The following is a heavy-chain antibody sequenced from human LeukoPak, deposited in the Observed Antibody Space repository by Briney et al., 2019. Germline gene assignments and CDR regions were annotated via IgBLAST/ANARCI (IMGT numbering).Heavy chain of an antibody. CDR2: ISAYNGKT. Sequence: ASVKVSCKASGYTFSSYGVSWVRQAPGQGLEWMGWISAYNGKTNYAQKLQGRVTMTTDTSPSTAYMQLRSLRSDDTAVYYCARAGSITIFGVVVAHNWFDPWGQGTLVTVSS. CDR1: GYTFSSYG. CDR3: ARAGSITIFGVVVAHNWFDP. J-gene: IGHJ5*02. D-gene: IGHD3-3*01. V-gene: IGHV1-18*01.